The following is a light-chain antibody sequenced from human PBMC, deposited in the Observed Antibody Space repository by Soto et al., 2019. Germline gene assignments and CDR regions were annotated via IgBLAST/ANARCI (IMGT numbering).Light chain of an antibody. Sequence: QSALTQPRSVSGSPGQSVTISCTGTSGDGGAYDYVSWYQQHPGKAPKVLVYDVNKRPSGVPDRFSGSKSANTASLTISGLQAEDEAFYYCSSYTTRSTLVFGGGTKLTVL. V-gene: IGLV2-11*01. CDR3: SSYTTRSTLV. CDR1: SGDGGAYDY. CDR2: DVN. J-gene: IGLJ2*01.